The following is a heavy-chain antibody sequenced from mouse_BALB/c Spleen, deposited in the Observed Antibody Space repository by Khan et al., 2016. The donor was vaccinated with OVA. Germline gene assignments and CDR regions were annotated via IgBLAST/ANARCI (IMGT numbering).Heavy chain of an antibody. D-gene: IGHD2-10*02. V-gene: IGHV5-6*01. CDR1: GFTFSDYA. J-gene: IGHJ1*01. CDR3: VRDSIDGGSFFVV. CDR2: ISKGGTYT. Sequence: EVELVESGGDLVKPGGSLKLSCAASGFTFSDYAMSWVRQTPDRRLEWVATISKGGTYTYYPASVQGRFTISRDIVKNTVYLQMSSMMSEDTAIYNCVRDSIDGGSFFVVWGAVTSVTVSS.